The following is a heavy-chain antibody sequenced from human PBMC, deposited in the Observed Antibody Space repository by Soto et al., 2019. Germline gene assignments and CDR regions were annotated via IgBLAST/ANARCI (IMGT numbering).Heavy chain of an antibody. CDR2: ISYDGNNK. V-gene: IGHV3-30-3*01. CDR1: GFTFSSYV. J-gene: IGHJ6*02. D-gene: IGHD2-15*01. CDR3: ARAGCDGGSCYTLVGLRYGMDV. Sequence: QVQLVESGGGVVQPGRSLRLSCAASGFTFSSYVMYWVRQAPGKGLEWVAVISYDGNNKYYADSVKGRFTISRDNSKNTLYLQMNSLRAEDMAVYYCARAGCDGGSCYTLVGLRYGMDVWGQGTTVTVSS.